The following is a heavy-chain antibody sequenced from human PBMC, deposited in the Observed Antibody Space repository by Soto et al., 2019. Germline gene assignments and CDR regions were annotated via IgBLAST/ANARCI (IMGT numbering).Heavy chain of an antibody. J-gene: IGHJ5*02. D-gene: IGHD2-21*02. CDR3: ARRLSTP. CDR1: GGSISSSSYY. Sequence: SETLSLTCTVSGGSISSSSYYWGWIRQPPGKGLEWIGSIYYSGSTYYNPSLKSRVTISVATSKNQFSLKLSSVTAADTAVYYCARRLSTPWGQGTLVTVSS. CDR2: IYYSGST. V-gene: IGHV4-39*01.